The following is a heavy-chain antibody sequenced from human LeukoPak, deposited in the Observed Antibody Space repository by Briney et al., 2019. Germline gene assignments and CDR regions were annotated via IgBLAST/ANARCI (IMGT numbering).Heavy chain of an antibody. V-gene: IGHV3-7*01. CDR1: GFTFSSYW. Sequence: GGSLRLSCAASGFTFSSYWMSWVRQAPGKGLEWVANMNRDGSEKNYVDSIKGRFTISRDNAANSLYLQMNSLRVEDTAVYYCARGGGIIRFGGQDVWGQGTTVIVS. CDR2: MNRDGSEK. D-gene: IGHD3-16*01. CDR3: ARGGGIIRFGGQDV. J-gene: IGHJ6*02.